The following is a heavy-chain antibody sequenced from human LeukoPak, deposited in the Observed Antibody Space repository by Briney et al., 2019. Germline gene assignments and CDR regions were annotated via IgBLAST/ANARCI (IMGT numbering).Heavy chain of an antibody. CDR1: GGTFSSYA. V-gene: IGHV1-69*13. CDR3: ARTYSSGWYTNAYYFDY. CDR2: IIPIFGTA. J-gene: IGHJ4*02. Sequence: GASVKVSCKASGGTFSSYAISWVRQAPGQGLEWMGGIIPIFGTANYAQKFQGRVTITADESTSTAYMELSSLRSEDTAVYYCARTYSSGWYTNAYYFDYWGQGTLVTVSS. D-gene: IGHD6-19*01.